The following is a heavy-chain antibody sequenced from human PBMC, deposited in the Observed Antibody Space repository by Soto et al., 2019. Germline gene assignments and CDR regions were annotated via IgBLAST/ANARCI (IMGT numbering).Heavy chain of an antibody. CDR2: IYNDGSYT. CDR1: GFIFKMYW. Sequence: GGSLRLSCAASGFIFKMYWTHWVRQTPGKGLVRISRIYNDGSYTDYADSVRGRFTISRDNVNDTLYLQMNNLRAEDSGLYYCTRGPRPISTGTGAYWGQGTQVTVS. CDR3: TRGPRPISTGTGAY. D-gene: IGHD3-10*01. V-gene: IGHV3-74*01. J-gene: IGHJ4*02.